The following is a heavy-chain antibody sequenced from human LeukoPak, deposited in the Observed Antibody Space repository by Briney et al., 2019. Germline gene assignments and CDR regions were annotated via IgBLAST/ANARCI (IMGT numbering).Heavy chain of an antibody. J-gene: IGHJ5*02. V-gene: IGHV4-61*02. CDR1: GGSISSGSYY. Sequence: SETLSLTCTVSGGSISSGSYYWSWIRQPAGKGLEWIGRIYTSGSTNYNPSLKRRVTISVATSKNQFSLKLSSVTAADTAVYYCVSSFWSGYYTGTNWFDPWGQGTLVTVSS. CDR2: IYTSGST. CDR3: VSSFWSGYYTGTNWFDP. D-gene: IGHD3-3*01.